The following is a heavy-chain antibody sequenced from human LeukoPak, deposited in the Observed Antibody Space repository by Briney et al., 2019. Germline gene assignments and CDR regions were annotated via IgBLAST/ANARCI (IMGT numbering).Heavy chain of an antibody. CDR1: GFTFSSYA. D-gene: IGHD3-10*01. V-gene: IGHV3-23*01. CDR2: ISGSGGST. Sequence: PGGSLRLSCAASGFTFSSYAMSWVRQAPGKGLEWVSAISGSGGSTYYADSVKGRFAISRDNSKNTLYLQMNSLRAEDTALYYCAKEPASGSCFDYWGQGTLVTVSS. J-gene: IGHJ4*02. CDR3: AKEPASGSCFDY.